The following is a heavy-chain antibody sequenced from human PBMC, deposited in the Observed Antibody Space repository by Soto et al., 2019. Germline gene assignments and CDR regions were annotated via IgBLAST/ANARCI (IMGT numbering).Heavy chain of an antibody. D-gene: IGHD3-10*01. V-gene: IGHV3-43*01. J-gene: IGHJ6*02. CDR1: GFTFGSYT. CDR3: AKNKGGKGSGGGDV. Sequence: EEQLVESGGAVVQPGGSLRLSCEASGFTFGSYTMHWVRQAPGKGLEWVSLISWNGGSSFYADSVKGRFTISRDNSRDPLYLKMNSWSPKDSALYYWAKNKGGKGSGGGDVWGHGTTVTVSS. CDR2: ISWNGGSS.